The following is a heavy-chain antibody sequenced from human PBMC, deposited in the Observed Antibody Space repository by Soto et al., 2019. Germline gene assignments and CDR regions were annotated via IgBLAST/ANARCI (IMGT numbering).Heavy chain of an antibody. V-gene: IGHV4-30-4*01. CDR1: GGSINSGDYF. D-gene: IGHD6-19*01. CDR2: MYSSGST. Sequence: SETLSLTCTVTGGSINSGDYFWTWIRQSPGKGLEWFGYMYSSGSTYYNPSLNSRITISADTSKNQFSLKLTSVTAADTAVYYCARARGSSGLTDYWGQGTLVTVSS. J-gene: IGHJ4*02. CDR3: ARARGSSGLTDY.